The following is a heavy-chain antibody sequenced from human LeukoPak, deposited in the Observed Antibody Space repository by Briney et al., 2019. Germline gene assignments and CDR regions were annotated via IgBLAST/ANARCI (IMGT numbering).Heavy chain of an antibody. CDR2: ITSSSSYI. Sequence: GGSLRLSCAVSGFTFSSYSMNWVRQAPGKGLEWVSCITSSSSYIYYADSVKGRFTISRDNAKNSLYLQMNSLRAEDTAVYYCSRRFSSYFDYWGQGTLVTVSS. CDR1: GFTFSSYS. V-gene: IGHV3-21*01. D-gene: IGHD3-10*01. J-gene: IGHJ4*02. CDR3: SRRFSSYFDY.